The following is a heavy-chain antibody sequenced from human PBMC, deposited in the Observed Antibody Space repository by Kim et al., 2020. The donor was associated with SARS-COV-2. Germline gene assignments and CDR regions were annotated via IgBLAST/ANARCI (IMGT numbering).Heavy chain of an antibody. J-gene: IGHJ4*02. Sequence: IYYADSGKGGFTISRDNAKNSLYLQMNSLRAEDTAVYYCARDEYNDGYFDYWGQGTLVTVSS. D-gene: IGHD5-18*01. CDR3: ARDEYNDGYFDY. CDR2: I. V-gene: IGHV3-48*03.